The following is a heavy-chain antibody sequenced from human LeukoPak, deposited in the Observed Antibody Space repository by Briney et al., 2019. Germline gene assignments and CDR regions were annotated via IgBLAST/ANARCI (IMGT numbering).Heavy chain of an antibody. CDR3: ARVHPGPDYYYYYMDV. J-gene: IGHJ6*03. CDR1: GLSFGDYG. CDR2: IYYSGST. V-gene: IGHV4-61*08. Sequence: GSLRLSCTVSGLSFGDYGMSWIRQPPGKGLEWIGYIYYSGSTNYNPSLKSRVTISVDTSKNQFSLKLSSVTAADTAVYYCARVHPGPDYYYYYMDVWGKGTTVTISS.